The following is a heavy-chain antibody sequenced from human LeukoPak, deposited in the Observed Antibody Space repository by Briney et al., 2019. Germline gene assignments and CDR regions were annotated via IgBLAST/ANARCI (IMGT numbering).Heavy chain of an antibody. CDR1: DGSISSDDYY. CDR3: ASSYYYDSSGYSTPLDY. V-gene: IGHV4-30-4*01. Sequence: SQTLSLTCTVSDGSISSDDYYWSWIRQPPGKGLEWIGYIYYSGSTYYNPSLKSRVTISVDTSKNQFSLKLSSVTAADTAVYYCASSYYYDSSGYSTPLDYWGQGILVTVSS. J-gene: IGHJ4*02. CDR2: IYYSGST. D-gene: IGHD3-22*01.